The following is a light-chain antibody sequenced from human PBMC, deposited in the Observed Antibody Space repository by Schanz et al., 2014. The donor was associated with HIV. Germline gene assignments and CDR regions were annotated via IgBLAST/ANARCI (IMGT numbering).Light chain of an antibody. J-gene: IGLJ3*02. CDR1: SSDVGGYNY. CDR2: DVS. Sequence: QSALTQPASVSGSPGQSITISCTGTSSDVGGYNYVSWYQQHPGKAPKLMIYDVSNRPSGVSNRFSGSKSGNTASLTISGLQAEDEADYYCHSHTDSGTLMFGGGTKLTVV. CDR3: HSHTDSGTLM. V-gene: IGLV2-14*01.